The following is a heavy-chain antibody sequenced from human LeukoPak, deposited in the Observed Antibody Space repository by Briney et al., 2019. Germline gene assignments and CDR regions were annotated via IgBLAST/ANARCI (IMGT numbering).Heavy chain of an antibody. J-gene: IGHJ4*02. V-gene: IGHV3-7*01. CDR3: AAHDMLTGYPYFDS. D-gene: IGHD3-9*01. Sequence: GGSLRLSCAASGLTFSRYWMSWARQAPGKGPEWVANIQQDGSEMYYVDSVKGRFIISRDNGENSVFLQMNLLRVEDTAVYYCAAHDMLTGYPYFDSGAREPWSASPQ. CDR2: IQQDGSEM. CDR1: GLTFSRYW.